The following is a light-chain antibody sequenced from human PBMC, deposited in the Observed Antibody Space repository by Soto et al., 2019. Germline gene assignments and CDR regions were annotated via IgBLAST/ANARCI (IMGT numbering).Light chain of an antibody. Sequence: QSALTQPPSASGSPGQSLTISCTGTSSDVGTYNYVSWYQQHPGKAPKLIIYAVNKWPSGVPDRFSCSKSGNTASLTVSGLQAEDEADYYCSSYAGTRYIVFGSETKVTVL. CDR2: AVN. V-gene: IGLV2-8*01. J-gene: IGLJ1*01. CDR3: SSYAGTRYIV. CDR1: SSDVGTYNY.